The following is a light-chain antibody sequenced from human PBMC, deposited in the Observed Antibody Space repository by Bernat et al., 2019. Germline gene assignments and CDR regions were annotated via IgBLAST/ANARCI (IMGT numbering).Light chain of an antibody. CDR1: QVIGTY. CDR3: QQPDKFPIT. V-gene: IGKV1-9*01. Sequence: DIQLTQSPSFLSASVGDRVTITCRASQVIGTYLAWYHQKPGKAPHLLIYGASTLQSGVPSRFSGSGSGTEFTLTISSLQPEDSATYYWQQPDKFPITFGQGTRLEIK. J-gene: IGKJ5*01. CDR2: GAS.